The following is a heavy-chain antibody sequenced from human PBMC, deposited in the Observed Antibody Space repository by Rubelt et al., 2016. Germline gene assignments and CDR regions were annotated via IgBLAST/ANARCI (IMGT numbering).Heavy chain of an antibody. J-gene: IGHJ4*02. D-gene: IGHD6-19*01. CDR1: GYSFTTYS. CDR3: ATGYSSGWYVAY. V-gene: IGHV1-3*01. CDR2: INAGNGNT. Sequence: QVQLVQPGAEVKKPGASVKVSCKAAGYSFTTYSIHWVRQAPGQRLEWMGWINAGNGNTKYSQKFQGRVTITRDPSASTAYMELSSLRSEDTAIYYCATGYSSGWYVAYWGQGTLVTVSS.